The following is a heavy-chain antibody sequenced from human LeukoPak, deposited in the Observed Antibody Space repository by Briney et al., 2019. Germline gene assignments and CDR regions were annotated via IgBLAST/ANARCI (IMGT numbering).Heavy chain of an antibody. V-gene: IGHV3-66*01. D-gene: IGHD3-22*01. CDR3: ARGLPDIYYYDSSGYYLDY. J-gene: IGHJ4*02. CDR2: IYSGGGT. CDR1: GFTVSSNY. Sequence: GGSLRLSCAASGFTVSSNYMSSVRQAPGKGLEWVSVIYSGGGTYYADPVKGRFTISRDNSKNTLYLQMNSLRAEDTAVYYCARGLPDIYYYDSSGYYLDYWGQGTLVTVSS.